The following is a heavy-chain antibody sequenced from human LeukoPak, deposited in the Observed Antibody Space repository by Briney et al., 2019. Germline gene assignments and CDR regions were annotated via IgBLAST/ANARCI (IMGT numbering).Heavy chain of an antibody. CDR2: ISYDGSNK. J-gene: IGHJ4*02. CDR1: GFTFSSYS. Sequence: GGSLRLSCAASGFTFSSYSMNWVRQAPGKGLEWVAVISYDGSNKYYADSVKGRFTISRDNSKNTLYLQMNSLRAEDTAVYYCARDDPPYYDFWSGYYLDYWGQGTLVTVSS. V-gene: IGHV3-30*03. D-gene: IGHD3-3*01. CDR3: ARDDPPYYDFWSGYYLDY.